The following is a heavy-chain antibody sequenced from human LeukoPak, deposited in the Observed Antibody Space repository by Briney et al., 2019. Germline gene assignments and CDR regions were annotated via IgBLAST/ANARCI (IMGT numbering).Heavy chain of an antibody. Sequence: GGSLRLSCAASGFTFSSYAMNWVRQAPAKGLEWVSTVSASGGSTYYADSVEGRFTISRDNSKNTLYLQMNSLRTDDTAVYFCARLPMVRGVIHLDCWGQGTLVTVSS. CDR1: GFTFSSYA. V-gene: IGHV3-23*01. CDR2: VSASGGST. J-gene: IGHJ4*02. D-gene: IGHD3-10*01. CDR3: ARLPMVRGVIHLDC.